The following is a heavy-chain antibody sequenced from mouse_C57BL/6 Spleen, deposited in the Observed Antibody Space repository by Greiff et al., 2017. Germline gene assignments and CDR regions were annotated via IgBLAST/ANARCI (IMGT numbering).Heavy chain of an antibody. D-gene: IGHD2-4*01. CDR1: GYTFTSYW. Sequence: QVQLKQSGAELVKPGASVKMSCKASGYTFTSYWITWVKQRPGQGLEWIGDIYPGSGSTNYNEKFKSKATLTVDTSSSTAYMQLSSLTSEDSAVYYCARRGIYYDYDGWYFDVWGTGTTVTVSS. CDR3: ARRGIYYDYDGWYFDV. CDR2: IYPGSGST. J-gene: IGHJ1*03. V-gene: IGHV1-55*01.